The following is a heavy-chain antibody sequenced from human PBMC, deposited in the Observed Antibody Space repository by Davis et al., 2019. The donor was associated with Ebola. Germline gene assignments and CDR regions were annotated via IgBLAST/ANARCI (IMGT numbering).Heavy chain of an antibody. D-gene: IGHD3-10*01. CDR1: GFTFDDYA. V-gene: IGHV3-9*01. Sequence: PGGSLRLSCAASGFTFDDYAMHWVRHAPGKGLEWVSGINWNSGRIGYADSVKGRFTISRDNAKNSLYLQMNSLRPEDTAVYYCVKDRGFLIRDFDYWGQGALVTVSS. CDR3: VKDRGFLIRDFDY. CDR2: INWNSGRI. J-gene: IGHJ4*02.